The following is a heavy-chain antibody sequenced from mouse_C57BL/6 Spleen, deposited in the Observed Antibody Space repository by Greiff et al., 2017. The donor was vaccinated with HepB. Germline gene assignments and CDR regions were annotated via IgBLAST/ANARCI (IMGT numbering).Heavy chain of an antibody. CDR1: GYAFTNYL. D-gene: IGHD1-1*01. J-gene: IGHJ1*03. V-gene: IGHV1-54*01. Sequence: QVQLQQSGAELVRPGTSVKVSCKASGYAFTNYLIEWVKQRPGQGLEWIGVINPGSGGTNYNEKFKGKATLTADKSSSTAYMQLSSLTSEDSAVYFCARGGYGSSLWYFDVWGTGTTVTVSS. CDR3: ARGGYGSSLWYFDV. CDR2: INPGSGGT.